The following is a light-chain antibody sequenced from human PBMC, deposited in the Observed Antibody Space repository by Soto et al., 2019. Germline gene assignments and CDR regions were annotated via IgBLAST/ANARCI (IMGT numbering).Light chain of an antibody. CDR3: QQYDTYGT. CDR1: QNINSW. CDR2: KAS. J-gene: IGKJ1*01. V-gene: IGKV1-5*03. Sequence: DIQMTQSPSTLSASVGDRVTITGRATQNINSWLAWYQQKPWKAPKPLIYKASSLEGGVPSRFSGSGSGTEFTLTISSLQPDDFATYYCQQYDTYGTFGQGTKVEIK.